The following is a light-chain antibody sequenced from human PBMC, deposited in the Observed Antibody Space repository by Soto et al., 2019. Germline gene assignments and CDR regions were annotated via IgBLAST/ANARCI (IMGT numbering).Light chain of an antibody. V-gene: IGKV1-39*01. CDR2: AAS. CDR1: QSISSY. CDR3: QQSYSTPLS. J-gene: IGKJ3*01. Sequence: DIQMTQSPSSLSASVGDRVTITCRASQSISSYLNWYQQKPGKAPKLLIYAASSLQSGVPSRFSGSGSGTDFTLTISSLQPEDVATYYCQQSYSTPLSFGPWTKVDIK.